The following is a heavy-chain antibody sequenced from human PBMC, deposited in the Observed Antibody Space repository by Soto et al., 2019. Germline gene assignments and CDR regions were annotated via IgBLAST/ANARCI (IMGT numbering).Heavy chain of an antibody. Sequence: QPGCSLRLSCAASGFTFSSSAMSWVRQAQGKGLEWVSAISGSGGSTYYADSVKGRFTISRDNSKNTLYLQMNSLRAEDTAVYYCARPPYDFWSGYYGPFAYLGQGTLVTISS. CDR3: ARPPYDFWSGYYGPFAY. V-gene: IGHV3-23*01. J-gene: IGHJ4*02. CDR2: ISGSGGST. D-gene: IGHD3-3*01. CDR1: GFTFSSSA.